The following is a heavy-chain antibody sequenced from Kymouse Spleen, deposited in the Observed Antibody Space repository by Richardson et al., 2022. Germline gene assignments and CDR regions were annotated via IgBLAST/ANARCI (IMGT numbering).Heavy chain of an antibody. J-gene: IGHJ4*02. Sequence: QLQLQESGPGLVKPSETLSLTCTVSGGSISSSSYYWGWIRQPPGKGLEWIGSIYYSGSTYYNPSLKSRVTISVDTSKNQFSLKLSSVTAADTAVYYCARHESIAALGDYWGQGTLVTVSS. V-gene: IGHV4-39*01. D-gene: IGHD6-6*01. CDR1: GGSISSSSYY. CDR2: IYYSGST. CDR3: ARHESIAALGDY.